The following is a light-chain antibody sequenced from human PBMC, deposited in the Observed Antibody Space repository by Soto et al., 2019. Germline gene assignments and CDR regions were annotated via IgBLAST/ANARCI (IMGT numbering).Light chain of an antibody. Sequence: QSVLTQPPSVSEAPRQRVTISCSGSSSNIGNNAVNWYQQLPGKAPKLLIYYDDLLPSGVSDRFSGSKSGTSASLAISGLQSEDEADYYCAAWDDSLNGPVFGGGPKRTVL. J-gene: IGLJ2*01. CDR2: YDD. CDR3: AAWDDSLNGPV. CDR1: SSNIGNNA. V-gene: IGLV1-36*01.